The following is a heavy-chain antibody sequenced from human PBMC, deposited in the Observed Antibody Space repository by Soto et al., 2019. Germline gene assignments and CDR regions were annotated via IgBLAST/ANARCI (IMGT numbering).Heavy chain of an antibody. D-gene: IGHD3-10*01. CDR1: GYTFTSYG. CDR2: ISAYNGNT. Sequence: QAQLVQSGAEVKKPGASEKVSCKASGYTFTSYGISWVRQAPGQGLEWMGWISAYNGNTNYAQKLQGRVTVTTHTSTRTAYMELRSMRSDDTAVYYCPRDVLIGYYYGMDVWGQGTTVTVS. J-gene: IGHJ6*02. CDR3: PRDVLIGYYYGMDV. V-gene: IGHV1-18*01.